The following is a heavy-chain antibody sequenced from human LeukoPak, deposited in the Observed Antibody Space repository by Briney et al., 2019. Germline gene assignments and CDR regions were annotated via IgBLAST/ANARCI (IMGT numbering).Heavy chain of an antibody. V-gene: IGHV1-8*02. CDR3: ARRRSIGYCSSTSCYTRYFDY. Sequence: ASVKASCKASGYTFTSYGISWVRQAPGQGLEWMGWMNPNSGNTGYAQKFQGRVTMTRNTSISTAYMELSSLRSEDTAVYYCARRRSIGYCSSTSCYTRYFDYWGQGTLVTVSS. CDR1: GYTFTSYG. D-gene: IGHD2-2*02. CDR2: MNPNSGNT. J-gene: IGHJ4*02.